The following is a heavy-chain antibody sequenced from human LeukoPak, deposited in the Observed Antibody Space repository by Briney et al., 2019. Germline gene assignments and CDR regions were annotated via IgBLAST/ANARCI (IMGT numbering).Heavy chain of an antibody. CDR2: IFHSGST. CDR1: GYSINSGYW. J-gene: IGHJ4*02. Sequence: PSETLSLTCAVSGYSINSGYWWGWIRQPLGKGLEWIGSIFHSGSTNYNPSLKSRVTISVDTSKNHFSLKLSSVTAADTAVYYCVRHFTVTTDYFDYWGQGALVTVSS. V-gene: IGHV4-38-2*01. CDR3: VRHFTVTTDYFDY. D-gene: IGHD4-17*01.